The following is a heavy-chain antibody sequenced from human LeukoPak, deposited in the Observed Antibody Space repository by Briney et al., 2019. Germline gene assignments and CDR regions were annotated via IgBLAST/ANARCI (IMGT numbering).Heavy chain of an antibody. CDR1: GDSISSSSYY. CDR3: ARDNNYYGSGSYHDY. V-gene: IGHV4-39*07. D-gene: IGHD3-10*01. Sequence: PSETLSLTCTVSGDSISSSSYYWGWIRQSPGKGLEWIGSIYYSGSTYYNPSLKSRVTMSVDTSKNQFSLKLSSVTAADTAVYYCARDNNYYGSGSYHDYWGQGTLVTVSS. J-gene: IGHJ4*02. CDR2: IYYSGST.